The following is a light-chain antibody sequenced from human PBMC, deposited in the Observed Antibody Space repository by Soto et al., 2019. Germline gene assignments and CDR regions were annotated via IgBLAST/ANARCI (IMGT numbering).Light chain of an antibody. J-gene: IGLJ1*01. CDR1: SSDVGGYYY. CDR3: CSYAGRYTFV. Sequence: QSALTQPRSLSGSPGQSVTISCTGTSSDVGGYYYVSWYQQHPGKAPKLMIYDVTKRPSGVPDRFSGSKSGNKASLTISGLQAEDEADYYCCSYAGRYTFVCGTGTKVTVL. CDR2: DVT. V-gene: IGLV2-11*01.